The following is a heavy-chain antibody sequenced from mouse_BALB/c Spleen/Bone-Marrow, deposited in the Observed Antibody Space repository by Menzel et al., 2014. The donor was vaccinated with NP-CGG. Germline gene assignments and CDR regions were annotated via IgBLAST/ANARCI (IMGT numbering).Heavy chain of an antibody. J-gene: IGHJ1*01. Sequence: QVQLQQSGAELVKPGASVKLSCKASGYTFTSYYMYWVKQRPGQGLEWIGEINPSNGGTNFNEKFKSKATLTVDKSSNTAYVQLSSLTSEDPAVYHCTRSNYGYWFFDVWGAGTTVTVSS. CDR3: TRSNYGYWFFDV. D-gene: IGHD1-1*01. CDR1: GYTFTSYY. V-gene: IGHV1S81*02. CDR2: INPSNGGT.